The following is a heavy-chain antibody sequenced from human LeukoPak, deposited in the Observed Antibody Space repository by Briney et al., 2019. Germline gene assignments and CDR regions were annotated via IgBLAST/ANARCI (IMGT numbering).Heavy chain of an antibody. J-gene: IGHJ4*02. Sequence: ASVKVSCKASGYTFTRYDINWVRQATGQGLEWMGWMNPKSGNTGHAQKFQGRVTITRDTSISTVYMELSSLRSEDTAVYYCARDVVAAAGSDYWGQGTLVTVSS. CDR2: MNPKSGNT. CDR1: GYTFTRYD. D-gene: IGHD6-13*01. CDR3: ARDVVAAAGSDY. V-gene: IGHV1-8*03.